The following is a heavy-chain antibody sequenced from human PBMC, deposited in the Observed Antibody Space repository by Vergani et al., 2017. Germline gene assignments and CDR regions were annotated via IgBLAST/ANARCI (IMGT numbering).Heavy chain of an antibody. Sequence: EVQLVQSGAEVKKPGESLKISCKGSGYSFTSYWIGWVRQMPGKGLEWMGIIYPGDSDTRYSPSFQGQVTISAAKSISTAYLQWSSLKASDTAMYYCARQGSITGTTDRFFQHWGQGTLVTVSS. CDR2: IYPGDSDT. CDR1: GYSFTSYW. J-gene: IGHJ1*01. CDR3: ARQGSITGTTDRFFQH. V-gene: IGHV5-51*01. D-gene: IGHD1-7*01.